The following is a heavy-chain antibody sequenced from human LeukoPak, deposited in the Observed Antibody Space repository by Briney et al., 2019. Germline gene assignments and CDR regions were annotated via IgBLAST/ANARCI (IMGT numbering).Heavy chain of an antibody. CDR2: IRGSAGGA. CDR1: GFIFSNYA. Sequence: GGSLRLSCAASGFIFSNYALMWVRQAPGKGLQWVSAIRGSAGGAFYADSEKGRFTISRDNSKNTLYLQMNSLRAEDTAVYYCARDPNGDYIGAFDMWGQGTVVTVSS. V-gene: IGHV3-23*01. J-gene: IGHJ3*02. D-gene: IGHD4-17*01. CDR3: ARDPNGDYIGAFDM.